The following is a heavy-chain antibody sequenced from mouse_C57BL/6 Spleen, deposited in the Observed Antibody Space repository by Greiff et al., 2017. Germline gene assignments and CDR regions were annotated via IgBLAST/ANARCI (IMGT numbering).Heavy chain of an antibody. Sequence: QVQLQQSGAELARPGASVKMSCKASGYTFTSYTMHWVKQRPGQGLEWIGYINPSSGYTKYNQKFKAKATLTADKSSSTAYMQLSSLTSEDSAVYYCARDGYYAMDYWGQGTSVTVAS. J-gene: IGHJ4*01. V-gene: IGHV1-4*01. CDR1: GYTFTSYT. CDR2: INPSSGYT. CDR3: ARDGYYAMDY. D-gene: IGHD2-3*01.